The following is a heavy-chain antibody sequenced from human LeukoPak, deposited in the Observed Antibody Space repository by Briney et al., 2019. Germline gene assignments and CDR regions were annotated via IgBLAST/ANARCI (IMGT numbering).Heavy chain of an antibody. CDR3: ARAKRNGFDI. CDR1: GFTFSSYE. J-gene: IGHJ3*02. CDR2: ISYDGSNK. Sequence: GGSLRLSCAASGFTFSSYEMNWVRQAPGKGLEWVAVISYDGSNKYYADSVKGRFTISRDNAKNSLYLQMNSLRAEDTAVYYCARAKRNGFDIWGQGTMVTVSS. V-gene: IGHV3-30*04.